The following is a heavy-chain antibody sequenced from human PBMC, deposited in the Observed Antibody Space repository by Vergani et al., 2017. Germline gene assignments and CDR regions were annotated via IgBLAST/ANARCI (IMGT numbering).Heavy chain of an antibody. CDR1: GFAFGDFG. D-gene: IGHD3-3*01. J-gene: IGHJ4*02. CDR2: INWNGGTT. Sequence: EVQLVESGGGVVRPGGSLRLSCVGSGFAFGDFGMSWVRQVPGKGLVWVAGINWNGGTTIYGDPVTGRFTISRDNAKNSLYLQMNSLRDGDTALYYCAKGPSLWSGSGYWGQGTLVTVSS. V-gene: IGHV3-20*04. CDR3: AKGPSLWSGSGY.